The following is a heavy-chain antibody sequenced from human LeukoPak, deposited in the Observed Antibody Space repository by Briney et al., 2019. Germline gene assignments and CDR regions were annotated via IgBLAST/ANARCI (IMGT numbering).Heavy chain of an antibody. D-gene: IGHD3-9*01. V-gene: IGHV3-23*01. CDR1: GFTFSSYG. CDR2: ISGSGGST. J-gene: IGHJ5*02. CDR3: AKDRLMVGYDILTGYLQTDFDP. Sequence: GGSLRLSCAASGFTFSSYGMSWVRQAPGKGLEWVSAISGSGGSTYYADSVKGRFTISRDNSKNTLYLQMNSLRAEDTAVYYCAKDRLMVGYDILTGYLQTDFDPWGQGTLVTVSS.